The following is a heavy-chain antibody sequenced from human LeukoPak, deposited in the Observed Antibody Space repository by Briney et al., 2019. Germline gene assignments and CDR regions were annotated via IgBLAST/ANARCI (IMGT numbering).Heavy chain of an antibody. J-gene: IGHJ4*02. D-gene: IGHD6-13*01. V-gene: IGHV3-30*02. CDR3: AKDAGIAAAGPFDY. Sequence: PGGSLRLSCAASGFTFSSYGMHWVRQAPGKGLEWVAFIRYDGSNKYYADSVKGRFTISRDNSKNTLYLQMNSLRAEDTAVYYCAKDAGIAAAGPFDYWGQGTLVTVSS. CDR1: GFTFSSYG. CDR2: IRYDGSNK.